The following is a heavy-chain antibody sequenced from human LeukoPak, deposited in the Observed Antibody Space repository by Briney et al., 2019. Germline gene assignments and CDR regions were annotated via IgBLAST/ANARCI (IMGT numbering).Heavy chain of an antibody. CDR3: ARGALGMSGRIVDAFDI. V-gene: IGHV3-23*01. Sequence: GGSLRLSCAASEFTFSSYGMSWVRQAPGKGLEWVSSISGSGGSTQYADSVQGRFAISRDNSKNTLYLQMNSLRVEDTAVYFCARGALGMSGRIVDAFDIWGQGTRVTVSS. D-gene: IGHD1-14*01. CDR1: EFTFSSYG. CDR2: ISGSGGST. J-gene: IGHJ3*02.